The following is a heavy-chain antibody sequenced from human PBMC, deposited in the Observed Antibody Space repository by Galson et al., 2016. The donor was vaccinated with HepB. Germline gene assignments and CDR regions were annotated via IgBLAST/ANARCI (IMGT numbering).Heavy chain of an antibody. D-gene: IGHD3-22*01. V-gene: IGHV4-59*01. CDR1: GGSINNYY. J-gene: IGHJ4*02. Sequence: SETLSLTCNISGGSINNYYWTWIRQPPGRGLEWIGHVYFSGRTDYNPSLKSRVTISLDLSKNHFSLRLISVTAADTALYFCARTGGYYETSGYSFDYWGRGTLVTVAS. CDR3: ARTGGYYETSGYSFDY. CDR2: VYFSGRT.